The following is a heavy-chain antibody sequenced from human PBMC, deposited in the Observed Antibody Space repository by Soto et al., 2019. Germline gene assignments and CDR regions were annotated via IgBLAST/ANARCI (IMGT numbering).Heavy chain of an antibody. J-gene: IGHJ5*02. V-gene: IGHV5-51*01. D-gene: IGHD4-17*01. CDR2: IYPSDSDT. CDR3: ARHGFYGDYSSNYFDP. Sequence: PGESLKISCKGSGYSFTNYWIAWVRQMPGKGLEYMGIIYPSDSDTRYSPSFQGQVTISADKSIGTAYLQWSSLKASDTAIYYCARHGFYGDYSSNYFDPWGRGTLVTVSS. CDR1: GYSFTNYW.